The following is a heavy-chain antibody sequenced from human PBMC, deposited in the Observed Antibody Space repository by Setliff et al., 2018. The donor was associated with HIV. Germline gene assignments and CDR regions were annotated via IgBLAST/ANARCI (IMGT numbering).Heavy chain of an antibody. CDR2: MNPNTGDT. V-gene: IGHV1-2*02. D-gene: IGHD3-22*01. J-gene: IGHJ5*02. CDR3: ARDKYYDSSANYFDR. Sequence: ASVKVSCKASGYSFTGFYIHWVRQAPGQGLEWVGWMNPNTGDTNFAQKFQDRLTMARDTSIRTAYMELSRLTSDDTAVYFCARDKYYDSSANYFDRWGQGTLVTVSS. CDR1: GYSFTGFY.